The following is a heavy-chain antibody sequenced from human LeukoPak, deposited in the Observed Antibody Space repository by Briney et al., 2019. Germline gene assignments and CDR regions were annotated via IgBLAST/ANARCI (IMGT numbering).Heavy chain of an antibody. CDR2: IYYSGST. D-gene: IGHD6-6*01. CDR1: GGSISSGDYY. CDR3: ARQIAARLPQNWFDP. Sequence: SQTLSLTCTVSGGSISSGDYYWSWIRQPPGKGLEWIGYIYYSGSTYYNPSLKSRVTISVDTSKNQFSLKLSSVTAADTAVYYCARQIAARLPQNWFDPWGQGTLVTVSS. J-gene: IGHJ5*02. V-gene: IGHV4-30-4*01.